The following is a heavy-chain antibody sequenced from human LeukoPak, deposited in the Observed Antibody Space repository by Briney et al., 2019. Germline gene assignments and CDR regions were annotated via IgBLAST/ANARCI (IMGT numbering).Heavy chain of an antibody. CDR3: ARADYYGSGSYQYYYYYYMDV. Sequence: ASVKVSCKASGYTFTSYGISWVRQAPGQGLEWMGWISAYNGNTNYAQKLQGRVTMTTDTSTSTAYMELRSLRSDDTAVYYCARADYYGSGSYQYYYYYYMDVWGKGTTVTISS. CDR2: ISAYNGNT. CDR1: GYTFTSYG. D-gene: IGHD3-10*01. V-gene: IGHV1-18*01. J-gene: IGHJ6*03.